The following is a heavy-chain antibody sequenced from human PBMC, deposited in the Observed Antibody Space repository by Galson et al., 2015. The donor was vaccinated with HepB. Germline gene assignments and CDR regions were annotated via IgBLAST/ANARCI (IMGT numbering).Heavy chain of an antibody. D-gene: IGHD3-16*01. V-gene: IGHV4-30-4*01. Sequence: LSLTCTVSGGSISSGDYYWSWIRQPPGKGLEWIGYIYYSGSTYYNPSLKSRVTISVDTSKNQFSLKLSSVTAADTAVYYCARNYMITFGGANDNWFDPWGQGTLVTVSS. CDR1: GGSISSGDYY. J-gene: IGHJ5*02. CDR2: IYYSGST. CDR3: ARNYMITFGGANDNWFDP.